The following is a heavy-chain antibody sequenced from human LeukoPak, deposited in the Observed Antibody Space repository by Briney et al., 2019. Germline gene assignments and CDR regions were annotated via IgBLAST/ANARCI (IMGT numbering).Heavy chain of an antibody. CDR2: IKPDGTTK. D-gene: IGHD2-8*01. Sequence: LRLSXAASGFPFSSYSMTWVRQAPGKGLEWVANIKPDGTTKFYVDSVKGRFTISRDNALNSLYLQMNSLRAEDTAHHFFSRSIPFCPTLYRPPYFLGQGTPVTLSP. CDR1: GFPFSSYS. V-gene: IGHV3-7*03. CDR3: SRSIPFCPTLYRPPYF. J-gene: IGHJ4*02.